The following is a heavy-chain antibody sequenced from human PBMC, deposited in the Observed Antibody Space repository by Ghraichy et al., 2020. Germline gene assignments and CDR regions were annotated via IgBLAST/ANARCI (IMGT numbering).Heavy chain of an antibody. CDR3: ARGSGSYASYYYYGLDV. CDR2: IYYSGST. CDR1: GGSISSYY. V-gene: IGHV4-59*01. D-gene: IGHD1-26*01. J-gene: IGHJ6*02. Sequence: SETLSLTCTVSGGSISSYYWSWIRQPPGKGLEWIGYIYYSGSTNYNPSLQSRVTISVDTSKNQFSLKLSSVTAADTAVYYCARGSGSYASYYYYGLDVWGQGTTVTVSS.